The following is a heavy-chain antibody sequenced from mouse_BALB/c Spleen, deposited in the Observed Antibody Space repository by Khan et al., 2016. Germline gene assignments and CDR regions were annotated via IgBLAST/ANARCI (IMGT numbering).Heavy chain of an antibody. V-gene: IGHV4-1*02. CDR3: ARPDDYAWFAY. Sequence: EVQLQESGGGLVQPGGSLKLSCAASGFDFSRYWMNWVRQAPGKGLEWIGEINPNSSTINYTPSLKDKFIISRDNAKNTLYLQMSKVRSEDTALYDCARPDDYAWFAYWGQGTLVTVSA. CDR2: INPNSSTI. CDR1: GFDFSRYW. D-gene: IGHD1-1*01. J-gene: IGHJ3*01.